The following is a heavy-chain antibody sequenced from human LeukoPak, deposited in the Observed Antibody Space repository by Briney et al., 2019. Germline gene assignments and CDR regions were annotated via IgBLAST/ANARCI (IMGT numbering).Heavy chain of an antibody. J-gene: IGHJ4*02. CDR1: GASISSADW. CDR2: VHHRGST. Sequence: SGTLSLTCGVSGASISSADWWSWVRQPPGKGLEWIGEVHHRGSTNYNSSLKSRVTISVDKSKNQISLELTSVTAADTAVYYCARGALKKRLFDYWGQGTLVTVSS. V-gene: IGHV4-4*02. CDR3: ARGALKKRLFDY.